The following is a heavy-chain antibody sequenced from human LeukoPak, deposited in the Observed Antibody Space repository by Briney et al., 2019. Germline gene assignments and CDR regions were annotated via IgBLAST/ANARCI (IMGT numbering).Heavy chain of an antibody. V-gene: IGHV4-61*02. CDR1: GGSISSSNHY. D-gene: IGHD6-19*01. CDR3: GAVAGNERNYYYYYYMDV. Sequence: SQTLSLTCTVSGGSISSSNHYWNWIRQPAGKGLEWIGRIYSSGSTNYNPSLKSRVTISVDTSKNQFSLKLSSVTAADTAVYYCGAVAGNERNYYYYYYMDVWGKGTTVTVSS. J-gene: IGHJ6*03. CDR2: IYSSGST.